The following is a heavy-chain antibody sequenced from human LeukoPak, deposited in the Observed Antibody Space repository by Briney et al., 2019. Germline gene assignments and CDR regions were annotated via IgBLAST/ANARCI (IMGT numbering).Heavy chain of an antibody. J-gene: IGHJ4*02. Sequence: GGSLRLSCAASRFTFSSYAMSWVRQAPGKGLEWVSAISGNGVVTYYADSVKGRFTISRDNSKNTLYLQVNSLRAEDTAVYYCAKGNGYSYGRYYFDYWGQGTLVTVSS. CDR1: RFTFSSYA. V-gene: IGHV3-23*01. D-gene: IGHD5-18*01. CDR2: ISGNGVVT. CDR3: AKGNGYSYGRYYFDY.